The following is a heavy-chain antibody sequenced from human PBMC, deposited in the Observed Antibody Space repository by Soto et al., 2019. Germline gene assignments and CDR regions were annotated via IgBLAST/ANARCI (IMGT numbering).Heavy chain of an antibody. V-gene: IGHV3-33*01. CDR2: IWYDGSNK. Sequence: PGGSLRLSCAASGFTFSSYGMHWVRQAPGRGLEWVAVIWYDGSNKYYADSVKGRFTISRDNSKNTLYLQMNSLRAEDTAVYYCARDLHLGTAWQYYFDYWGQGTLVTVSS. D-gene: IGHD5-18*01. CDR3: ARDLHLGTAWQYYFDY. J-gene: IGHJ4*02. CDR1: GFTFSSYG.